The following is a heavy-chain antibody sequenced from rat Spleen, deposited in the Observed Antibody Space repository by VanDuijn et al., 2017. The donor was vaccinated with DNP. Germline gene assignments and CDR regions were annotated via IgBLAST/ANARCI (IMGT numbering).Heavy chain of an antibody. V-gene: IGHV2S12*01. CDR1: GFSLTSNS. J-gene: IGHJ3*01. CDR3: ARSHTTGMTWFAY. Sequence: QVQLRESGPGLLQPSQTLSLTCTVSGFSLTSNSVHWVRQSPGKGLEWIAAISSGGSTSYISRLKSRLSISRDTSQSHVFLKMNSLETEDTAIYFCARSHTTGMTWFAYWGHGTLVTVSS. CDR2: ISSGGST. D-gene: IGHD1-7*01.